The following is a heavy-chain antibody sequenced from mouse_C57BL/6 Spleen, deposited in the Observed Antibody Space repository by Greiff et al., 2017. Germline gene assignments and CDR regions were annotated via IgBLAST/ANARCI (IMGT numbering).Heavy chain of an antibody. V-gene: IGHV1-64*01. Sequence: QLQQPGAELVKPGASVTLSCKASGYTFTSYWMHWVKQRPGQGLEWIGMIHPNSGSTNYNEKFKSKATLTVDKSSSTAYMQLSSLTSEDSAVXYCARDWERAMDYWGQGTSVTVSS. CDR2: IHPNSGST. D-gene: IGHD4-1*01. CDR3: ARDWERAMDY. J-gene: IGHJ4*01. CDR1: GYTFTSYW.